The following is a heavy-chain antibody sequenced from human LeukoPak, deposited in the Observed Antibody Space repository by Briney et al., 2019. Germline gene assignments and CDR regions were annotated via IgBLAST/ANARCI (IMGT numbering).Heavy chain of an antibody. D-gene: IGHD2-15*01. V-gene: IGHV4-34*01. CDR1: GGSFSGYY. Sequence: SETLSLTCAVYGGSFSGYYWSWIRQPPGKGLEWIGEINHSGSTNYNPSLKSRVTISVDTSKNQFSLKLSSVTAADTAVYYCARGRGYCSGGSCYWGWFNWFDPLGQGTLVTVSS. J-gene: IGHJ5*02. CDR3: ARGRGYCSGGSCYWGWFNWFDP. CDR2: INHSGST.